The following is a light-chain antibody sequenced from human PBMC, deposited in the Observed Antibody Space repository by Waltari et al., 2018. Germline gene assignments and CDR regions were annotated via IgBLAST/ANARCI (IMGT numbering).Light chain of an antibody. CDR1: SSDVGGYNY. CDR3: CSYAGTYTPL. Sequence: QSALTQPRSVSGSPGQSVAISCTGTSSDVGGYNYVSWYQQYPGTAPKLIIYDVTRPPSGVPDRFSCSKSGTPASLTISGLQAEDEADYYCCSYAGTYTPLFGCGTKLTVL. CDR2: DVT. V-gene: IGLV2-11*01. J-gene: IGLJ2*01.